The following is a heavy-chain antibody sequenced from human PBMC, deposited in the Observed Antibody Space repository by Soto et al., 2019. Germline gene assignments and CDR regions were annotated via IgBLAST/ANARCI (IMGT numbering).Heavy chain of an antibody. J-gene: IGHJ4*02. CDR1: GFTFSSYS. Sequence: EVQLVESGGGLVKPGGSLRLSCAASGFTFSSYSMNWVRQAPGKGLEWVSSISSSSSYIYYADSVKGRFTISRDNAKNSLYLQMNSLRAEDTAVYYCARAGGVYGFPPYEDIAAAGRGFGWGQGTLVTVSS. CDR2: ISSSSSYI. D-gene: IGHD6-13*01. V-gene: IGHV3-21*01. CDR3: ARAGGVYGFPPYEDIAAAGRGFG.